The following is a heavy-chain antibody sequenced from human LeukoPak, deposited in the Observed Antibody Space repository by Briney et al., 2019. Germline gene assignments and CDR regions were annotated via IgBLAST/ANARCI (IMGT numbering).Heavy chain of an antibody. J-gene: IGHJ6*02. CDR1: GFTFSSYG. CDR3: ARVDRDSSGYYYTYYYYGMDV. V-gene: IGHV3-33*01. Sequence: PGGSLRLSCAASGFTFSSYGLHWVRQAPGKGLEWVAVIWYDGSNKYYADSVKGRFTISRDNSKNTLYLQMNSLRAEDTAVYYCARVDRDSSGYYYTYYYYGMDVWGQGTTVTVSS. CDR2: IWYDGSNK. D-gene: IGHD3-22*01.